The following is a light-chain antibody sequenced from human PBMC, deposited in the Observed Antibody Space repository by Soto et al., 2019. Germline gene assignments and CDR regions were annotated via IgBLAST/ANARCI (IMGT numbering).Light chain of an antibody. CDR3: QQYGSSQWT. J-gene: IGKJ1*01. V-gene: IGKV3-20*01. CDR1: QSVTSTY. CDR2: SAS. Sequence: EIVLTQSPGTLSLSPGERVTLSCRASQSVTSTYLAWYQQKPGQAPRLLIYSASSRATGIPDRFSGSGSGTDLTLTISRLEPEDFAVYYCQQYGSSQWTFGQGTKVDIK.